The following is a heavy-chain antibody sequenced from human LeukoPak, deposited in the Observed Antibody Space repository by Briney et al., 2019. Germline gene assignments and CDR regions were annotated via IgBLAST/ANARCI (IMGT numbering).Heavy chain of an antibody. D-gene: IGHD6-19*01. V-gene: IGHV4-4*07. CDR1: GGSMSSYY. CDR2: IYTSGST. J-gene: IGHJ3*02. Sequence: SETLSLTCSVSGGSMSSYYWNWIRQPAGKGLEWIGRIYTSGSTNYNPSLKSRVTMSIDTSKNQFSLKLSSVTAADTAVYYCASGGQWLDAFDIWGQGTMVTVSS. CDR3: ASGGQWLDAFDI.